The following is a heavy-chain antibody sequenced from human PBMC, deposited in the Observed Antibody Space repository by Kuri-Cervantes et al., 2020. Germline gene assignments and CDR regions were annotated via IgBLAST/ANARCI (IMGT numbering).Heavy chain of an antibody. CDR2: IKQDGSEK. V-gene: IGHV3-7*01. J-gene: IGHJ4*02. CDR1: GFTFSSYW. CDR3: ARDPSYYDSSGYFDY. D-gene: IGHD3-22*01. Sequence: ETLSLTCAASGFTFSSYWMSWVRQAPGKGLEWVANIKQDGSEKYYVDSVKGRSTISRDNAKNTLYLQMNSLRAEDTAVYYCARDPSYYDSSGYFDYWGQGTLVTVSS.